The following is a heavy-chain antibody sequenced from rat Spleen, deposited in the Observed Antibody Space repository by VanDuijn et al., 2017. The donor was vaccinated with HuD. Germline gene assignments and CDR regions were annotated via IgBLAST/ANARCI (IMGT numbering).Heavy chain of an antibody. CDR2: ISTDGGAT. CDR3: ARVGTRVSRFAY. Sequence: EVQLVESDGGLVQPGRSLKLSCVASGFTFGNYWMYWIRQAPGKGLEWVSSISTDGGATYYIDSVKGRFTVSRDNAKSTLYLQMDSLRSEDTATYYCARVGTRVSRFAYWGQGTLVTVSS. J-gene: IGHJ3*01. V-gene: IGHV5-58*01. D-gene: IGHD1-4*01. CDR1: GFTFGNYW.